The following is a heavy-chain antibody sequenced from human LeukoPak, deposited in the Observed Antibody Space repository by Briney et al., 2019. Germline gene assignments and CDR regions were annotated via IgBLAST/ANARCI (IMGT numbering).Heavy chain of an antibody. J-gene: IGHJ3*02. V-gene: IGHV3-13*01. CDR3: AREATDDAFDI. CDR2: IGTAGDT. CDR1: GFTFSSYD. D-gene: IGHD5-12*01. Sequence: PGGSLRLSCAASGFTFSSYDMHWVRQATGKGLEWVSAIGTAGDTYYPGSVRGRFTISRENAKNSLYLQMNSLRAGDTAVYYCAREATDDAFDIWGQGTMVTVSS.